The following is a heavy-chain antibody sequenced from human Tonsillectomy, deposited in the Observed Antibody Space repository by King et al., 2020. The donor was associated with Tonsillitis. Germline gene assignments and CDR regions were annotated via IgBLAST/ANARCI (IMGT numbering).Heavy chain of an antibody. CDR3: ARVPPAVDFWSGYHWFDP. CDR1: GYTFTSYD. D-gene: IGHD3-3*01. V-gene: IGHV1-8*01. CDR2: MNPNSGNT. J-gene: IGHJ5*02. Sequence: QLVQSGAEVKKPGASVKVSCKASGYTFTSYDINWVRQATGQGLEWMGWMNPNSGNTGYAQKFQGRVTMTRNTSISTAYMELSSLRSEDTAVYYCARVPPAVDFWSGYHWFDPWGQGTLVTVSS.